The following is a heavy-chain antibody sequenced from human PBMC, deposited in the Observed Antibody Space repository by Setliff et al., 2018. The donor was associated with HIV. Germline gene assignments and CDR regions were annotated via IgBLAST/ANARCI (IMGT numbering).Heavy chain of an antibody. CDR3: ARGVGAAGDY. Sequence: GASVKVSCKTSGGSFNTYSVSWVRQATGQGLEWLGWMDPSSAATGYAQKFQGRVTLTRDTSINTAYMELSSLTSDDTAVYYCARGVGAAGDYWGQGTQVTVSS. CDR2: MDPSSAAT. J-gene: IGHJ4*02. CDR1: GGSFNTYS. D-gene: IGHD1-26*01. V-gene: IGHV1-8*02.